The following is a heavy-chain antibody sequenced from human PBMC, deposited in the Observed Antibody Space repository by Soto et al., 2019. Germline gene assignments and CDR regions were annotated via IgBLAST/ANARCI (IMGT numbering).Heavy chain of an antibody. CDR1: GFSFSSYA. V-gene: IGHV3-23*01. J-gene: IGHJ5*02. CDR2: ISATDVAT. CDR3: VKDVYSGSSGQFDL. D-gene: IGHD1-26*01. Sequence: EVQLLESGGGLVQPGGSRRLSCAASGFSFSSYAMGWVRQAPGKGLEWVSIISATDVATYYADSVKGHFIIARDDSRRTLFLQMNSLRAEDTAVYHCVKDVYSGSSGQFDLWGQGTLVTVSS.